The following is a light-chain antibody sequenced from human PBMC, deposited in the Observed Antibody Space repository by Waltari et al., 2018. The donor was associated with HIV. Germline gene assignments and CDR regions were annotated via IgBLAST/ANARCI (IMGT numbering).Light chain of an antibody. J-gene: IGLJ2*01. CDR1: SGHINYA. CDR3: QTWTTGIVL. CDR2: VNSDGSH. Sequence: QLVLTQSPSASASLRASVKLTCTLSSGHINYAIAWHQHRPEKGPRYLMRVNSDGSHIKGDWIPDRFSGSSSGAERYLIISSLQSEDEADYYCQTWTTGIVLFGGGTKLTVL. V-gene: IGLV4-69*01.